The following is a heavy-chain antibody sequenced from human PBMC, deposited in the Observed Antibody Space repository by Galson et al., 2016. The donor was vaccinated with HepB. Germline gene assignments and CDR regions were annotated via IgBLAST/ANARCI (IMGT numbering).Heavy chain of an antibody. CDR1: GGSMRGYS. D-gene: IGHD3-10*01. J-gene: IGHJ5*02. CDR3: ARDGRGPGSDPGFDP. V-gene: IGHV4-59*01. Sequence: ETLSLTCTVSGGSMRGYSWSWIRQPPGRGLEWIGYIYYSGIANYSPSLRSRVTMAVDTSKNQFSLKLTSVTAADTAVYYCARDGRGPGSDPGFDPWGQGVLVTVSS. CDR2: IYYSGIA.